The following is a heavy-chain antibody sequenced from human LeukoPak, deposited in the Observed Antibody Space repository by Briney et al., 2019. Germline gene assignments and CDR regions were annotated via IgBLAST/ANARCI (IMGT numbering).Heavy chain of an antibody. D-gene: IGHD3-9*01. V-gene: IGHV1-2*04. CDR1: GYTFTGYY. J-gene: IGHJ4*02. CDR3: ARGQPSHYDILTGYWGGD. CDR2: INPNSGGT. Sequence: GASVKVSCKASGYTFTGYYMHWVRQAPGQGLEWMGWINPNSGGTNYAQKFQGWVTMTRDTSISTAYMELSRLRSDDTAVYYCARGQPSHYDILTGYWGGDWGQGTLVTVSS.